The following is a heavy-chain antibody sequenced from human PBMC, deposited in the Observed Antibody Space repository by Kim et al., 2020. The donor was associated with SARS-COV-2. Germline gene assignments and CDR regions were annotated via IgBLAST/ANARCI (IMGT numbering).Heavy chain of an antibody. CDR3: ARTHYGDYV. Sequence: GGSLRLSCAASGITFSTYWMTWVRQAPGKGLEWVANINQGGTEKYYVDSVKGRFTISRDNAKNSLFLDVNSLRVEDTAVYYCARTHYGDYVWGQGTLVTV. CDR2: INQGGTEK. J-gene: IGHJ4*02. CDR1: GITFSTYW. D-gene: IGHD4-17*01. V-gene: IGHV3-7*01.